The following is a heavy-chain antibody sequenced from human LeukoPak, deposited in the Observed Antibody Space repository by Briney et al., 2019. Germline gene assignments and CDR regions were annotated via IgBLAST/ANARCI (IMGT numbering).Heavy chain of an antibody. D-gene: IGHD2-8*01. CDR3: ARLAYCSNDVCYSNYYYSMDV. CDR2: IYPDDSDT. J-gene: IGHJ6*03. CDR1: GSTFSSYW. V-gene: IGHV5-51*07. Sequence: GASLKISCKGSGSTFSSYWIGWVHQMPGKGLEWMGIIYPDDSDTRYSPSFQGQVTISADKSISTAYLQWSSLKASDTAMYYCARLAYCSNDVCYSNYYYSMDVWGKGTTVTVSS.